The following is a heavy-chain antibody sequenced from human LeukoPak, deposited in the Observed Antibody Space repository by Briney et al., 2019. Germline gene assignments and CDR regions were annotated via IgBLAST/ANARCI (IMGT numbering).Heavy chain of an antibody. CDR1: GFTFSSYA. CDR3: ATTIGGYNYGPSFDY. Sequence: GGSLRLSCAASGFTFSSYAMNWVRQAPGKGLEWISVISGSGGSTHYADSVKGRFAISRDNSKNTLYLQMNSLRAEDTAVYYCATTIGGYNYGPSFDYWGQGTLVTVSS. V-gene: IGHV3-23*01. D-gene: IGHD5-18*01. CDR2: ISGSGGST. J-gene: IGHJ4*02.